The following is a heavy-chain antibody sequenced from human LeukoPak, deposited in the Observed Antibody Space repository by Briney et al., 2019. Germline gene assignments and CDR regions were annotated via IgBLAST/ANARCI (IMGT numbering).Heavy chain of an antibody. Sequence: GGSLRLSCAAPGLIVRSKYMSWPRHAPGKGREWVSVIYSGGRTYYAAYVEGRFTISTDNSNNTVYHQKNNLRVDDTAAYYCATAGPIAYWGQGTLVTVSS. CDR1: GLIVRSKY. CDR2: IYSGGRT. V-gene: IGHV3-53*01. J-gene: IGHJ4*01. CDR3: ATAGPIAY.